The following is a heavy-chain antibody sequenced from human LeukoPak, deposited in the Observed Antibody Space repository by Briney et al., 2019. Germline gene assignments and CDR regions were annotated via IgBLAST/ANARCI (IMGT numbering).Heavy chain of an antibody. CDR3: ALGTTVFGRLKSLFDY. V-gene: IGHV4-30-2*06. J-gene: IGHJ4*02. D-gene: IGHD3-3*01. Sequence: SETLPLTCSVSDAFISSGGHYANWLRQSPGKGLEWIGYISCTGSTYYNSSLESRVTISVGSSNNRFSLNLRSVTAADTAVYYCALGTTVFGRLKSLFDYWGQGILVAVSS. CDR2: ISCTGST. CDR1: DAFISSGGHY.